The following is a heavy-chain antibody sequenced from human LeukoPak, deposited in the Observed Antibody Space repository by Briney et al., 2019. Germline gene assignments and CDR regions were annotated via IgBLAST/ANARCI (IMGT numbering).Heavy chain of an antibody. CDR2: IYYSGST. D-gene: IGHD3-22*01. V-gene: IGHV4-59*01. CDR3: ARGRRNHYYDSINNFDY. J-gene: IGHJ4*02. CDR1: GGSISSYY. Sequence: SETLSLTCTVSGGSISSYYWSWIRQPPGKGLEWSGYIYYSGSTNYNPSLKSRVTISVDTSKNQFSLKLSSVTAADTAVYYCARGRRNHYYDSINNFDYWGQGTLVTVSS.